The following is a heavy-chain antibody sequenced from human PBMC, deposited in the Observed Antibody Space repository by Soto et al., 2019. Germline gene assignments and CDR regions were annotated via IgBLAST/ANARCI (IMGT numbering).Heavy chain of an antibody. V-gene: IGHV3-74*01. Sequence: EVQLVESGGGLVQPGGSLRLSCEASGFTFSSYWMHWVRQVPGKGLVWVSRLNGDGTTTNYADSVKGRFTISRDNAKNTVYLQMSSLRADDTAVYYCARGIRIYYAMDVWGQGTTVTVSS. CDR2: LNGDGTTT. CDR1: GFTFSSYW. D-gene: IGHD2-15*01. J-gene: IGHJ6*02. CDR3: ARGIRIYYAMDV.